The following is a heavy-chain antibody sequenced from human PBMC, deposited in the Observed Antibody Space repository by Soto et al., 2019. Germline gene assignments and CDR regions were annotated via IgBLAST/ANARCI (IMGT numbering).Heavy chain of an antibody. V-gene: IGHV4-30-2*01. Sequence: SETLSLTCAVSGGSISSGGYPWSWIRQPPGKGLEWIGYIYHSGSTYYNSSLKSRVTISVDRSKNQFSLKLSSVTAADTAVYYCARVPGPWGQGTLVTVSS. CDR3: ARVPGP. D-gene: IGHD3-10*01. CDR2: IYHSGST. CDR1: GGSISSGGYP. J-gene: IGHJ5*02.